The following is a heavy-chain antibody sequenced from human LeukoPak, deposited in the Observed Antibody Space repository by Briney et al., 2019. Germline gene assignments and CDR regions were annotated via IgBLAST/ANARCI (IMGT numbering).Heavy chain of an antibody. CDR1: GGSIRNYY. CDR3: ARGYDSGHYFDS. V-gene: IGHV4-59*01. D-gene: IGHD6-19*01. CDR2: TSDRGDI. J-gene: IGHJ4*02. Sequence: NPSETLSLTCTVTGGSIRNYYWNWMRQPPGKALEWIGYTSDRGDIYYNPSLKSRVPITVDTSKNQLSLKLISAAAADPAVYYCARGYDSGHYFDSWGRGTPVTVSS.